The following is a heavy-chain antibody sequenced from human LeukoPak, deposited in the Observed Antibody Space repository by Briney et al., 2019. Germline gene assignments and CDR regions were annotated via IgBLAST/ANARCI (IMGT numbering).Heavy chain of an antibody. D-gene: IGHD4-17*01. J-gene: IGHJ4*02. V-gene: IGHV4-39*07. Sequence: PSETLSLTCTVSGGSISSSSYYWGWIRQPPGKGLEWIGSIYYSGSTYYNPSLKSRVTISVDTSKNQFSLKLSSVTAADTAVYYCARSDGDSDDYWGQGTLVTVSS. CDR3: ARSDGDSDDY. CDR1: GGSISSSSYY. CDR2: IYYSGST.